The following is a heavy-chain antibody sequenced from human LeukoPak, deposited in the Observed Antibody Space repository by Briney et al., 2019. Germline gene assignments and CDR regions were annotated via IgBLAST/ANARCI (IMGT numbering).Heavy chain of an antibody. CDR3: VRRSGYDNYYYYYYMDV. Sequence: GGSLRLSCAASGFTFDDYAMHWVRQAPGKGLEWVSGISWNSGSIGYADSVKGRFTISRDNAKNSLYLQMNSLRAEDTAVYYCVRRSGYDNYYYYYYMDVWGKGTTVTVSS. J-gene: IGHJ6*03. D-gene: IGHD5-12*01. V-gene: IGHV3-9*01. CDR2: ISWNSGSI. CDR1: GFTFDDYA.